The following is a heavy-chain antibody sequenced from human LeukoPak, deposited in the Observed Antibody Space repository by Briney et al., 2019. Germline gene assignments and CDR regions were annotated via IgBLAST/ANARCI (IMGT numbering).Heavy chain of an antibody. V-gene: IGHV3-7*03. D-gene: IGHD6-19*01. Sequence: GGSLRLSCAASGFTFSSYWMSWVRQAPGKGLEWVANIKQDGSEKYYVDSVKGRFTISRDNAKNSLYLQMNSLRAEDTAVYYCARGSGWYSVYYFDYWGQGTLVTVSS. CDR2: IKQDGSEK. CDR1: GFTFSSYW. CDR3: ARGSGWYSVYYFDY. J-gene: IGHJ4*02.